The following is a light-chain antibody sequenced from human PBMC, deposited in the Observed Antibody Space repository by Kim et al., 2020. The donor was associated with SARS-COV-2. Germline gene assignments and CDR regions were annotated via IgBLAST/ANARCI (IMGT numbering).Light chain of an antibody. Sequence: RCTSSHTGSSSNIGTGDDGQWSHQLPGTAPKLLIFGNSKRPSGVPDRFSGSKSGTSASLAVTGLQAEDEAVYYCQSFDNNLNWVFGGGTQLTVL. CDR1: SSNIGTGDD. CDR3: QSFDNNLNWV. CDR2: GNS. J-gene: IGLJ3*02. V-gene: IGLV1-40*01.